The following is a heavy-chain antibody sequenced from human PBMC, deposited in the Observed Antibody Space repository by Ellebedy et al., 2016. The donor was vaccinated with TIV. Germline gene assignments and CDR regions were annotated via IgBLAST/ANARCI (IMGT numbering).Heavy chain of an antibody. V-gene: IGHV3-23*01. Sequence: GESLKISCAASGLSFSSCATSWVRQAPGKGLEWVSSFSGSGDSPYYADSVKGRFTISRDNSKNTMDLQMNSLRDDDTAVYYCAKGNGDNSFADWGQGTLVIVSS. CDR2: FSGSGDSP. CDR3: AKGNGDNSFAD. J-gene: IGHJ4*02. D-gene: IGHD4-17*01. CDR1: GLSFSSCA.